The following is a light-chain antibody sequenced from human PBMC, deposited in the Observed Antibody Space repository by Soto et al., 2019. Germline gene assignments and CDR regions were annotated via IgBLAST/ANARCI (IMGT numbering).Light chain of an antibody. V-gene: IGKV1-8*01. CDR2: AAS. CDR1: QDIGTY. CDR3: QHYNSYSEA. J-gene: IGKJ1*01. Sequence: AIRMTQSPSSFSASTGGRVSITCRATQDIGTYLAWYQQIPGKAPKILIYAASTLQSGVPSRFRGSGSGTEFTLTISSLQPDDFSTDYCQHYNSYSEAFGQGTKVDIK.